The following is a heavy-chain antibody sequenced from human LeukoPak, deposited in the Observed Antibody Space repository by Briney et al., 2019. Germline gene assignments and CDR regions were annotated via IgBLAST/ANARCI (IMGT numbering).Heavy chain of an antibody. V-gene: IGHV3-30*04. Sequence: GGSLRLSCAASGFTFSSYEMNWVRQAPGKGLEWVAFMTYDGSKRPYADSVKGRFTISRDNSKNTLYLQMDGLRPEDTAVYYCARDSSMLRGPLVIYYFDFWGQGTLVTVSS. CDR2: MTYDGSKR. J-gene: IGHJ4*02. D-gene: IGHD3-10*01. CDR1: GFTFSSYE. CDR3: ARDSSMLRGPLVIYYFDF.